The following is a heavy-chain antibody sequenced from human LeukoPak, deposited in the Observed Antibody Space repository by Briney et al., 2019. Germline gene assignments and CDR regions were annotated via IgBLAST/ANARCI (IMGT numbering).Heavy chain of an antibody. CDR2: IKQDGSEK. CDR3: ARSSTIFGVVNDY. V-gene: IGHV3-7*01. J-gene: IGHJ4*02. CDR1: GFTFSSYW. Sequence: GGSLRLSCAASGFTFSSYWMSWVRQAPGKGLEWVANIKQDGSEKYYVDSVKGRFTISRDNAKNSLYLQMNSLRAEDTAVYYCARSSTIFGVVNDYWGQGTLVTVSS. D-gene: IGHD3-3*01.